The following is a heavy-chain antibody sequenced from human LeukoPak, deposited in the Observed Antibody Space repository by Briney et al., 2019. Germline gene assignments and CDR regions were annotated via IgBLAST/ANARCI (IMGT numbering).Heavy chain of an antibody. D-gene: IGHD6-6*01. CDR3: ARDISSSYYYYMDV. CDR1: GFSFGTYG. J-gene: IGHJ6*03. CDR2: INWNGAST. V-gene: IGHV3-20*04. Sequence: GGSLRLSCAASGFSFGTYGMSWVRQVPGKGLEWVSGINWNGASTVYADSVKGRFTIPRDNAKNSLYLQMNSLRAEDTAVYYCARDISSSYYYYMDVWGKGTTVTVSS.